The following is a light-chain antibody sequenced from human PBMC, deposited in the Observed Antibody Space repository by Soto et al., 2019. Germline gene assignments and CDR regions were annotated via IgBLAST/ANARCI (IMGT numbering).Light chain of an antibody. CDR3: TSYAGSNNWV. Sequence: QSVLTQPPSASGSPGQSVTISCTGTSSDVGAYNYVSWYQQHPGKAPQLMIYEVTKRPSGVPDRFSGSKSDNTASLTVSGLQAEDEADYYCTSYAGSNNWVFGGGTKLTVL. CDR2: EVT. J-gene: IGLJ3*02. CDR1: SSDVGAYNY. V-gene: IGLV2-8*01.